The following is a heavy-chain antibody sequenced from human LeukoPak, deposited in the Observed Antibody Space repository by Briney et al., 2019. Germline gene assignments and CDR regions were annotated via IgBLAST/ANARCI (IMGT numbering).Heavy chain of an antibody. CDR2: IYYSGST. CDR3: AREAIAGFPDI. D-gene: IGHD6-13*01. Sequence: SETLSLTCTVSGGSISSYYWSWIRQPPGKGLEWIGYIYYSGSTNYNPSLKSRVTISVDTSKNQFSLKLSSVTAADTAVYYCAREAIAGFPDIWGQGTMVTASS. CDR1: GGSISSYY. J-gene: IGHJ3*02. V-gene: IGHV4-59*01.